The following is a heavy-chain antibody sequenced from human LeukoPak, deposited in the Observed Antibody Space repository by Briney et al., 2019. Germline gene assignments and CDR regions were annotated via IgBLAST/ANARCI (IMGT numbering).Heavy chain of an antibody. D-gene: IGHD5-12*01. Sequence: PGGSLRLSCAASGLTVTNAWMNWVRQAPGKGLEWVSYISSSSTTIYYADSVKGRFTISRDNAKSSLYLQMNSLRAEDTAVYYCASGAEGYVFDPWGQGTLVTVSS. CDR1: GLTVTNAW. V-gene: IGHV3-48*01. CDR3: ASGAEGYVFDP. CDR2: ISSSSTTI. J-gene: IGHJ5*02.